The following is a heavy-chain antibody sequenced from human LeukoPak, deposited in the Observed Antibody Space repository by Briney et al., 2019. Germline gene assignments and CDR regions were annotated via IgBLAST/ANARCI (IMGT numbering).Heavy chain of an antibody. D-gene: IGHD2-21*01. CDR2: ISYDGSNK. CDR1: GFTFSSYA. J-gene: IGHJ3*02. Sequence: GGSLRLSCAASGFTFSSYAMHWVRQAPGKGLEWVAVISYDGSNKYYADSVEGRFTISRDNSKNTLYLQMNSLRAEDTAVYYCARERGGGGFVDAFDIWGQGTMVTVSS. CDR3: ARERGGGGFVDAFDI. V-gene: IGHV3-30-3*01.